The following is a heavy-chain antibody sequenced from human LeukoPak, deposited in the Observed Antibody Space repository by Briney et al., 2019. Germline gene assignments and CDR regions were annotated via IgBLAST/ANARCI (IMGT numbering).Heavy chain of an antibody. CDR3: ARRYLYGSNVYGLAFDP. V-gene: IGHV4-59*08. J-gene: IGHJ5*02. CDR2: IYYDGST. D-gene: IGHD3-10*01. Sequence: PSETLSLTCNVSRGSISGFYWSWIRQPPGKGLEWIGNIYYDGSTNYNPSLKSRLTMSVDTAKNQFSLKMTSVTAADTAVYYCARRYLYGSNVYGLAFDPWGQGVLVTVSS. CDR1: RGSISGFY.